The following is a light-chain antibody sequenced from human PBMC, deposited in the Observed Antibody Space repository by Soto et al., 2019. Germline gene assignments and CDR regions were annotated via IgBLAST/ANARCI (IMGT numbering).Light chain of an antibody. J-gene: IGKJ1*01. Sequence: DIQMTQSPSTLSASVGDRVTITCRASQSISSWLAWYQQKPGKAPKLLIYKASSLERGVPSRFSGSGSGTEVPLTISSLQPDDFATYDCQQYNSYWTFGQGTKVESK. CDR2: KAS. V-gene: IGKV1-5*03. CDR3: QQYNSYWT. CDR1: QSISSW.